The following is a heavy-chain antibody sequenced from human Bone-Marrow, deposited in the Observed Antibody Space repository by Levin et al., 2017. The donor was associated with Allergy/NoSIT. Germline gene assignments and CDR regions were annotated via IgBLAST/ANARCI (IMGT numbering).Heavy chain of an antibody. D-gene: IGHD4-17*01. Sequence: ASVKVSCKALGGTFTTYGITWMRQAPGHGPEWMGGIIPIFGTPNYAQRLQGRVTITADESTSTAYMEMRSLKSEDTAVYYCARDGYYGDRQFYNGMDVWGQGTTVTVSS. J-gene: IGHJ6*02. CDR1: GGTFTTYG. CDR2: IIPIFGTP. CDR3: ARDGYYGDRQFYNGMDV. V-gene: IGHV1-69*13.